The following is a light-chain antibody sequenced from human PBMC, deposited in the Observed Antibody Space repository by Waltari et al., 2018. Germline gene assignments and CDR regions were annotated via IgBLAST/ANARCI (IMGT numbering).Light chain of an antibody. CDR1: QSVSSS. CDR2: GAS. J-gene: IGKJ1*01. V-gene: IGKV3-15*01. CDR3: QQYNDWPQT. Sequence: IVMTQSPGTLSVSPGERATLSCRASQSVSSSVAWYQQKPGQAPRLRIYGASTRATGGPARFSGSGSGTEFTLTISSLQSEDFAVFYCQQYNDWPQTFGQGTRVEI.